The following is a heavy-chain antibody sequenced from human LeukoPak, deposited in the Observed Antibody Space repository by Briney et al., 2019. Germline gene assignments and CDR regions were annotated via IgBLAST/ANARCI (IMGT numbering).Heavy chain of an antibody. Sequence: GGSLRLSCAASGFIFSSYWVHWVRQVPGKGLVWVSRIKSDGSSTSYADSVKGRFTISRDNAKNTLYLQMNSLRAEDTAVYYCARDGWGSSMGYWGQGTLVTVSS. V-gene: IGHV3-74*01. D-gene: IGHD3-10*01. CDR2: IKSDGSST. J-gene: IGHJ4*02. CDR3: ARDGWGSSMGY. CDR1: GFIFSSYW.